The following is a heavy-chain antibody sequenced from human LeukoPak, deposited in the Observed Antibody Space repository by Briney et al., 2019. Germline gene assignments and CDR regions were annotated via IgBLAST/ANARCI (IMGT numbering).Heavy chain of an antibody. CDR3: AIILSSSSGLRGNVDY. V-gene: IGHV3-48*03. D-gene: IGHD6-6*01. CDR1: GFTFSSYD. J-gene: IGHJ4*02. Sequence: PGGSLTLSCAASGFTFSSYDMNWVRQARGKGLVYLSYISSSGSSIYSAVAVKGRFTISRDNANASLYLQMNSLRGEDTAVYYCAIILSSSSGLRGNVDYWGQGTLVTVSS. CDR2: ISSSGSSI.